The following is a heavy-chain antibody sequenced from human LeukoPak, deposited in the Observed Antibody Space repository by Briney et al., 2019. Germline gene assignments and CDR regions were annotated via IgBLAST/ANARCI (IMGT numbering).Heavy chain of an antibody. CDR2: IKQDGNEK. CDR1: GFRFNTYW. D-gene: IGHD3-22*01. V-gene: IGHV3-7*01. J-gene: IGHJ3*02. CDR3: ARDYHYNSSEYAFDI. Sequence: GGSLRLSCAASGFRFNTYWMSWVRQAPGKGLEWVANIKQDGNEKYYADSVKGRFTISRDNGKNSLDLQMNSLRAEDTAVYYCARDYHYNSSEYAFDIWGQGTMVTVSS.